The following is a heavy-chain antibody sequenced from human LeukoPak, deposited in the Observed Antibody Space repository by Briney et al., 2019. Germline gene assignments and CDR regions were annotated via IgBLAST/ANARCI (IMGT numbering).Heavy chain of an antibody. CDR3: ARLEYCSGGSCYGDS. Sequence: SETLSLTCTVSGGSISSYYWSWIRQPAGKGLEWIGRISSSGSTNYNPSLKSRVTMSVDTSKNQFSLRLSSVTAADTVVYYCARLEYCSGGSCYGDSWGQGTLVTVSS. D-gene: IGHD2-15*01. V-gene: IGHV4-4*07. J-gene: IGHJ5*01. CDR2: ISSSGST. CDR1: GGSISSYY.